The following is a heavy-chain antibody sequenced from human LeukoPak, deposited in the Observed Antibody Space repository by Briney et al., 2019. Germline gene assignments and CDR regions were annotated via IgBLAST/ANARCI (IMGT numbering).Heavy chain of an antibody. D-gene: IGHD5-18*01. V-gene: IGHV3-23*01. CDR2: ISGSGGST. J-gene: IGHJ4*02. Sequence: RSGGSLRLSCEASGFTFKFYGMSWVRQAPGKGLEWVSAISGSGGSTYYADSVKGRFTISRDNSKNTLYLQMNSLRAEDTAVYYCAKVPLGGYSYGWAPFDYWGQGTLVTVSS. CDR1: GFTFKFYG. CDR3: AKVPLGGYSYGWAPFDY.